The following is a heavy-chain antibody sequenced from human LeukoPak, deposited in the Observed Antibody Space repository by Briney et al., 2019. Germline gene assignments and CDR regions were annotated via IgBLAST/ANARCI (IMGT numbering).Heavy chain of an antibody. CDR2: IYYSGST. CDR1: GGSISSSSYY. CDR3: ASLHSRGFPYYFDY. D-gene: IGHD3-22*01. V-gene: IGHV4-39*01. J-gene: IGHJ4*02. Sequence: SETLSLTCTVSGGSISSSSYYWGWIRQPPGKGLEWIGSIYYSGSTYYKSSLKSRVTISVDTSKNQFSLKLSSVTAADTAVYYCASLHSRGFPYYFDYWGQGTLVTVSS.